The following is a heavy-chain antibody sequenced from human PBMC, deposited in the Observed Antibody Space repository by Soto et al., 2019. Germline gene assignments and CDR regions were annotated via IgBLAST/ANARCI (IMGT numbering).Heavy chain of an antibody. V-gene: IGHV4-31*03. CDR3: ARYSSYNWFDP. CDR2: IYYSGST. J-gene: IGHJ5*02. CDR1: GGSIISGGYY. D-gene: IGHD4-4*01. Sequence: SETLSLTCTVSGGSIISGGYYWSWIRQHPGKGLEWIGYIYYSGSTYYNPSLKSRVTISVDTSKNQFSLKLSSVTAADTAVYYCARYSSYNWFDPWGQGTLVTVSS.